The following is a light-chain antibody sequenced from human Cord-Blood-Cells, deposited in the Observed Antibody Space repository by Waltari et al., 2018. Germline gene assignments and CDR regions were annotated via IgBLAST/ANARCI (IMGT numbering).Light chain of an antibody. CDR3: QAWDSSTVWV. CDR1: SSDVGGYNY. J-gene: IGLJ3*02. Sequence: QSALTQPASVSGSPGQSITISCTGTSSDVGGYNYVSWYQQHPGKAPKLMIYDVSKRPSGIPERFSGSNSGNTATLTISGTQAMDEADYYCQAWDSSTVWVFGGGTKLTVL. V-gene: IGLV2-14*01. CDR2: DVS.